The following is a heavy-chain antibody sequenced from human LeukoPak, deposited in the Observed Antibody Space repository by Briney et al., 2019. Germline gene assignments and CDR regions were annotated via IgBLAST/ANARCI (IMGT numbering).Heavy chain of an antibody. CDR1: GGSVSSYY. Sequence: KPSETLSLTCTVSGGSVSSYYWGWIRQPPGKGLEWIAYVSYSRRTNSNPSLKSRVTISVDTSKNQFSLKLSSVTAADTAMYYCARYDSSGLDCWGQGTLVTVSS. V-gene: IGHV4-59*08. CDR3: ARYDSSGLDC. CDR2: VSYSRRT. D-gene: IGHD3-22*01. J-gene: IGHJ4*02.